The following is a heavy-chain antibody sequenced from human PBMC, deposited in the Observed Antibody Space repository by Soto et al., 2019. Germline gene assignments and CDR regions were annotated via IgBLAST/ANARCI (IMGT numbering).Heavy chain of an antibody. V-gene: IGHV4-39*07. Sequence: SETLSLTCTVSGVSLSSSSSYWGWIRQPPGKGLEWIGSMSYSGSTYHNPSLKSRVTISVDTSKNQFSLKLSSVTAADTAVYYCARRKLLLWFGEIFLEWTRSAYMDVWGKGTTVTVSS. CDR2: MSYSGST. CDR3: ARRKLLLWFGEIFLEWTRSAYMDV. D-gene: IGHD3-10*01. CDR1: GVSLSSSSSY. J-gene: IGHJ6*03.